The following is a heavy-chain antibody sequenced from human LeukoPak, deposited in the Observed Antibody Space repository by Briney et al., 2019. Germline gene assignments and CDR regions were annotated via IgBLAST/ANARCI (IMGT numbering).Heavy chain of an antibody. J-gene: IGHJ6*02. CDR1: GGSISSGDYY. V-gene: IGHV4-30-4*01. CDR2: IYYSGST. D-gene: IGHD3-10*01. Sequence: SQTLSLTCTVSGGSISSGDYYWSWIRQPPGKGLEWIGYIYYSGSTYYNPSLKSRVTISVDTSKNQFSLKLSSVTAADTAVYYCARDQAGSGYYYYYYGMDVWGQGTTVTVSS. CDR3: ARDQAGSGYYYYYYGMDV.